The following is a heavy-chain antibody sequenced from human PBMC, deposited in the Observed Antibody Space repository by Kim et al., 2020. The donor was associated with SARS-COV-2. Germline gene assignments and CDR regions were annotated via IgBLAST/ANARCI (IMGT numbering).Heavy chain of an antibody. D-gene: IGHD3-10*01. Sequence: SLKSRVTISVDTSKNQFSLKLSSVTAADTAVYYCATYYGSGSYLTDWFDPWGQGTLVTVSS. V-gene: IGHV4-31*02. J-gene: IGHJ5*02. CDR3: ATYYGSGSYLTDWFDP.